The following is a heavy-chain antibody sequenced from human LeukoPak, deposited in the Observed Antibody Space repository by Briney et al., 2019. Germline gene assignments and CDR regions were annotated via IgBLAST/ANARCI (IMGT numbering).Heavy chain of an antibody. CDR3: ARGPAAGDAYII. J-gene: IGHJ3*02. Sequence: ASVRLSDSASGHTFSTYYMLWVRQAPGQGLEWMGIISPSGGSTNYAQKFQGRVTMTRDTSTSTVYMELSSLRSEDTAVYYCARGPAAGDAYIIWGQGTMVTVSS. CDR2: ISPSGGST. CDR1: GHTFSTYY. V-gene: IGHV1-46*01. D-gene: IGHD2-2*01.